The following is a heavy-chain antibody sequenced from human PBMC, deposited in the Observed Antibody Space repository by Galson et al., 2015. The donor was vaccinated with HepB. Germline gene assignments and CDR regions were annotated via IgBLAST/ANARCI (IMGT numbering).Heavy chain of an antibody. Sequence: SLRLSCAASGFTFSDYYMSWIRQAPGKGLEWVSYISSSSSYTNYADSVKGRFTISRDNAKNSLYLQMNSLRAEDTAVYYCARALRGIAVAGTPERGPTFHFDYWGQGTLVTVSS. D-gene: IGHD6-19*01. CDR1: GFTFSDYY. CDR2: ISSSSSYT. V-gene: IGHV3-11*05. CDR3: ARALRGIAVAGTPERGPTFHFDY. J-gene: IGHJ4*02.